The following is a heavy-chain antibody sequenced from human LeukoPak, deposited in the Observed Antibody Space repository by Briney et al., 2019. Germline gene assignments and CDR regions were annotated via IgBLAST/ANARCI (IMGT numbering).Heavy chain of an antibody. CDR1: GFTVSSNY. J-gene: IGHJ3*02. Sequence: GGSLVLSCAASGFTVSSNYMSWVRPAPGKGLEWVSVIYSGGSTYYADSVKGRFTISRDNSKNTLYLQMNSLRAEDTAVYYCARVLYDSSGFDAFDIWGQGTMVTVSS. CDR2: IYSGGST. V-gene: IGHV3-53*01. D-gene: IGHD3-22*01. CDR3: ARVLYDSSGFDAFDI.